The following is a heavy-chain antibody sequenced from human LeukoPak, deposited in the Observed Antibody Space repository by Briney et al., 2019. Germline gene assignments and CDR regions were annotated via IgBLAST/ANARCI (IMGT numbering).Heavy chain of an antibody. CDR3: ARSRPGLDY. Sequence: SETLSLTCTVSGGSISSTRYYWGWIRQPPGKGLEWIGSIYYIGSTYYNPSLKSRVTISVDTSKNQFSLKLRSVTAADTAVYYCARSRPGLDYWGQGTLVTVSS. D-gene: IGHD1-14*01. V-gene: IGHV4-39*01. CDR1: GGSISSTRYY. CDR2: IYYIGST. J-gene: IGHJ4*02.